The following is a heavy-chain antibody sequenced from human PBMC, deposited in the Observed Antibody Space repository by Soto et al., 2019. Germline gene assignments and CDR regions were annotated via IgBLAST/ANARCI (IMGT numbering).Heavy chain of an antibody. CDR3: AHITLVTIIDS. D-gene: IGHD2-21*02. CDR2: IYWNENK. Sequence: KESGPTLAKPTQNLTLTCTFSGFSLTTSGVGVGWIRQPPGKALEWLALIYWNENKRFSPSLKTRITITKDTSKNQVVLTMTNMDPVDTATYYCAHITLVTIIDSWGQGTLVTVSS. CDR1: GFSLTTSGVG. V-gene: IGHV2-5*01. J-gene: IGHJ4*02.